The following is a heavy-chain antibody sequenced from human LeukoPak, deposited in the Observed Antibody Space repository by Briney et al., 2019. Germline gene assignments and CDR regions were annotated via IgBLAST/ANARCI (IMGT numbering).Heavy chain of an antibody. Sequence: SETLSLTCTVSGGSVSSGSYYWSWIRQPPGKGLEWIGYIYYSGSTNYNPSLKSRVTISVDTSKNQFSLKLSSVTAADTAVYYCARGKYSSSSPFYYYCYGMDVWGQGTTVTVSS. CDR2: IYYSGST. J-gene: IGHJ6*02. CDR1: GGSVSSGSYY. D-gene: IGHD6-6*01. CDR3: ARGKYSSSSPFYYYCYGMDV. V-gene: IGHV4-61*01.